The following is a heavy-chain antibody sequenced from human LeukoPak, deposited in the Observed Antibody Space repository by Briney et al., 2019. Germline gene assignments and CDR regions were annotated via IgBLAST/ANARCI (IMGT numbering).Heavy chain of an antibody. D-gene: IGHD3-22*01. Sequence: GGSLRLSCAASGFTFSSYWMHWVRQAPGKGLVWVSRINSDGSSTSYADSVKGRFTISRDSAKNTLYLQMNSLRAEDTAVYYCARDRRGYYYDSSGYLDYWGQGTLVTVSS. CDR3: ARDRRGYYYDSSGYLDY. CDR1: GFTFSSYW. J-gene: IGHJ4*02. V-gene: IGHV3-74*01. CDR2: INSDGSST.